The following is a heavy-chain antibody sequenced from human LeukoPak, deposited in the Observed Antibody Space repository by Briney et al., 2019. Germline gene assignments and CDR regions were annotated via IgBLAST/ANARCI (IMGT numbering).Heavy chain of an antibody. V-gene: IGHV3-23*01. CDR1: GFTFSSYA. Sequence: GGSLRLSCAASGFTFSSYAMSWVRQAPGKGLEWVSAISGSGGSTYYADSVKGRFTISRDNSKNTLYLQMNSLRAEDTAVYYCAKSPIGYCTNGVCQSFDYRGQGTLVTVSS. J-gene: IGHJ4*02. CDR3: AKSPIGYCTNGVCQSFDY. D-gene: IGHD2-8*01. CDR2: ISGSGGST.